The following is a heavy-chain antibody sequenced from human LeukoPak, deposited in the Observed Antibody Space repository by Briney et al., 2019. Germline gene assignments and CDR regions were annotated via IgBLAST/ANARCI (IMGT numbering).Heavy chain of an antibody. CDR2: IIPIFGTA. CDR3: ARGPPTVTTSNWFDP. CDR1: GGTFSSYA. Sequence: ASVKVSCKASGGTFSSYAISWVRQAPGQGLEWMGGIIPIFGTANYAQKFQGRVTITTDESTSTAYMELSSLRSEDTAVYYCARGPPTVTTSNWFDPWGQGTLVTVSS. V-gene: IGHV1-69*05. D-gene: IGHD4-11*01. J-gene: IGHJ5*02.